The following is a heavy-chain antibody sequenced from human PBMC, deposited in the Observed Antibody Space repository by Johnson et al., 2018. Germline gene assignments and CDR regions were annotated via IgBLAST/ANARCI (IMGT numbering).Heavy chain of an antibody. Sequence: QVQLQESGPGVVKPSETLSLTCTVSGGSVSNSNYYWGWVRQPPGKGLEWIGTIYYSGTTSYNPSLKSRVTISLDTSKNQISRKLNSVTVADPAVYYCARQILTIVVVKKDPGACEVWGPGTMVTVSS. CDR1: GGSVSNSNYY. D-gene: IGHD3-22*01. CDR2: IYYSGTT. V-gene: IGHV4-39*01. CDR3: ARQILTIVVVKKDPGACEV. J-gene: IGHJ3*01.